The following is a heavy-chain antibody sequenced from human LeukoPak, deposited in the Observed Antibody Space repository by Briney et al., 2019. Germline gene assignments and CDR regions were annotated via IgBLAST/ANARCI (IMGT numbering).Heavy chain of an antibody. Sequence: GRSLRLSCAASGFTFSTYSMNWVRQAPGKGLEWVSSISSSSSYIYYADSVKGRFTISRDNAKNSLYLQMNSLRAEDTAVYYCARDRGYSYGPFDYWGQGTLVTVSS. D-gene: IGHD5-18*01. J-gene: IGHJ4*02. CDR3: ARDRGYSYGPFDY. CDR2: ISSSSSYI. V-gene: IGHV3-21*01. CDR1: GFTFSTYS.